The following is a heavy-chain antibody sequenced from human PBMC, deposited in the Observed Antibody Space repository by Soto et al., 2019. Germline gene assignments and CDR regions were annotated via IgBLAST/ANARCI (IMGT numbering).Heavy chain of an antibody. D-gene: IGHD6-19*01. CDR1: GFSLTPRGMC. CDR3: ARIHGPSGHYVHDY. V-gene: IGHV2-70*13. Sequence: SGPTLVNPTQTLTLTCTFSGFSLTPRGMCVSWIRQPPGKALEWLALIDWADEKDYSTSLKTRLTISKDTSKNQVVLTMTNVDPVDTATYYCARIHGPSGHYVHDYWGQGSLVLVSS. CDR2: IDWADEK. J-gene: IGHJ4*02.